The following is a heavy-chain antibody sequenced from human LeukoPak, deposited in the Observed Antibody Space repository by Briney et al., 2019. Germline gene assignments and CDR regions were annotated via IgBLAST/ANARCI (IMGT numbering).Heavy chain of an antibody. Sequence: GRSLRLSCAASGFTFSTYGMHWVRQAPGRGLEWVAVISYDGSNKYYADSVKGRFTISRDNSKNTLYLQMNSQGAEDTAVYYCAKVFFSGSYYAASDYWGQGTLVTVSS. CDR3: AKVFFSGSYYAASDY. CDR2: ISYDGSNK. CDR1: GFTFSTYG. V-gene: IGHV3-30*18. D-gene: IGHD1-26*01. J-gene: IGHJ4*02.